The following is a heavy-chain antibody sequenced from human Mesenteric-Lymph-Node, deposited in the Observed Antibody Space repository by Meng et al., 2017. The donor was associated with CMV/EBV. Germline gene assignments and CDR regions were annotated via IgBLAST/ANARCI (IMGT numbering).Heavy chain of an antibody. CDR1: GFTFSSYG. V-gene: IGHV3-30*02. J-gene: IGHJ6*02. CDR3: AKETYDFWSGWYYYGMDV. CDR2: IRYDGSNK. D-gene: IGHD3-3*01. Sequence: GESLKISCAASGFTFSSYGMHWVRQAPGKGLEWVAFIRYDGSNKYYADSVKGRFTISRDNSKNTLYLQMNSLRAEDTAVYYCAKETYDFWSGWYYYGMDVWGQGTTVTVSS.